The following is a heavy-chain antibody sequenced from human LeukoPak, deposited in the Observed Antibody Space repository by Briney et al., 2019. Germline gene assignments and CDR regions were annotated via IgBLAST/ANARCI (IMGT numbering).Heavy chain of an antibody. Sequence: PSDTLPLTCAVYGGSFSGYYWSWIRQPPGKGLEGIGDINHSGSTNYNPSLKSRVTRSVDTSKDQFSLKLSLVTAADRAVYYGACCRYCDLRPSHDCWGQ. CDR2: INHSGST. V-gene: IGHV4-34*01. J-gene: IGHJ6*01. CDR3: ACCRYCDLRPSHDC. D-gene: IGHD3-9*01. CDR1: GGSFSGYY.